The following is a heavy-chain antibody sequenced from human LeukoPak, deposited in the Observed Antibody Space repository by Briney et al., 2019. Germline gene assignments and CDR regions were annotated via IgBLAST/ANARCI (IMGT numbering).Heavy chain of an antibody. Sequence: SETLSLTCAVYGGSFSGYYWSWIRQPPGKGLEWIGEINHSGSTNYNPSLKSRVTISVDTSKNQFSLKLSSVTAADTAVYYCARGYRYLGYWGKGTLVTVSS. CDR3: ARGYRYLGY. D-gene: IGHD2-2*02. V-gene: IGHV4-34*01. J-gene: IGHJ4*02. CDR2: INHSGST. CDR1: GGSFSGYY.